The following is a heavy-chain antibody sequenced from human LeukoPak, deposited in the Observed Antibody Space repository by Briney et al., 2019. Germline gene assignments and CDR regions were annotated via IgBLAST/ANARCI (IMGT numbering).Heavy chain of an antibody. D-gene: IGHD5-18*01. CDR1: GFTFSSYG. V-gene: IGHV3-30*18. CDR3: AKESGYSYATDY. CDR2: ISYDGSNK. Sequence: GGSLRLSCAASGFTFSSYGMHWVRQAPGKGLEWVAVISYDGSNKYCADSVKGRFTISRDNSKNTLYLQMNSLRAEDTAVYYCAKESGYSYATDYWGQGTLVTVSS. J-gene: IGHJ4*02.